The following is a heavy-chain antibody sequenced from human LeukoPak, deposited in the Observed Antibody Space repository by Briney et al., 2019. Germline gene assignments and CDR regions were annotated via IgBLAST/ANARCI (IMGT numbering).Heavy chain of an antibody. Sequence: GGSLRLSCAASGFTFSSYSMNWVRQAPGKGLEWVSSISSSSSYIYYADSVKGRFTISRDNAKNSLYLQMNSLRAEDTAVYYCARGTEYDYVWGSYRTDFDYWGQGTLVTVSS. CDR1: GFTFSSYS. V-gene: IGHV3-21*01. CDR3: ARGTEYDYVWGSYRTDFDY. J-gene: IGHJ4*02. D-gene: IGHD3-16*02. CDR2: ISSSSSYI.